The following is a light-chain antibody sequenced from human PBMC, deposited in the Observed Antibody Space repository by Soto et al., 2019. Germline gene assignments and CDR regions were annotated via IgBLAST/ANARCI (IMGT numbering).Light chain of an antibody. CDR2: DAS. J-gene: IGKJ2*01. V-gene: IGKV3-11*01. CDR1: QGVGSF. CDR3: QQRGTWPRT. Sequence: EIVLTQSPATLSLSPGERATLSCRASQGVGSFLAWYRQTPGQAPRLLIYDASNRAPGVPARFSGSGSGTDFTLTISSLEPEDLAVYYCQQRGTWPRTFGQGTKLEIK.